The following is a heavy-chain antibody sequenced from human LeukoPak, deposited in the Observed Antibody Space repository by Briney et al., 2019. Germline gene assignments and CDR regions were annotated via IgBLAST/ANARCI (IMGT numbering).Heavy chain of an antibody. V-gene: IGHV3-53*01. D-gene: IGHD1-26*01. J-gene: IGHJ4*02. CDR1: GFTVSSNY. CDR2: IYSGGST. CDR3: ARRGSGSYSFDY. Sequence: PGGSLRLSCAASGFTVSSNYMSWVRQAPGKGLEWVSVIYSGGSTYYADSVKGRFSISRDNSKNTLYLQVNSLRAEDTAVYYCARRGSGSYSFDYWGQGTLVTVSS.